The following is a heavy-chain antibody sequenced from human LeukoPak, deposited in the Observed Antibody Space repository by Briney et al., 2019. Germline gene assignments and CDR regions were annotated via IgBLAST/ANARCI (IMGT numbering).Heavy chain of an antibody. CDR2: ITGDGGNT. CDR1: GFTFSSNA. CDR3: ATIYSRRYDY. V-gene: IGHV3-23*01. J-gene: IGHJ4*02. Sequence: GGSLRLSCAASGFTFSSNAMTWVRQAPGKGLEWVSSITGDGGNTYYADSVKGRFTVSKDNSKSTLFLQMNSLRAEDTAVYYCATIYSRRYDYWGEGTLVTVSS. D-gene: IGHD1-26*01.